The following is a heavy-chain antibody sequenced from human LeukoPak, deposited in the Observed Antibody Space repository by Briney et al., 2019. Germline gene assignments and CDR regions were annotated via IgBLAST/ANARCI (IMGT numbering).Heavy chain of an antibody. D-gene: IGHD3-3*01. J-gene: IGHJ5*02. V-gene: IGHV1-69*13. Sequence: SVKVSCKAAGGTFSSYAISWVRQAPGQGLEWMGGIIPIFGTANYAQKFQGRVTITADESTSTAYMELSSLRSEDTAVYYCARDAIQYDFWSGFAFDPWGQGTLVTVSS. CDR1: GGTFSSYA. CDR3: ARDAIQYDFWSGFAFDP. CDR2: IIPIFGTA.